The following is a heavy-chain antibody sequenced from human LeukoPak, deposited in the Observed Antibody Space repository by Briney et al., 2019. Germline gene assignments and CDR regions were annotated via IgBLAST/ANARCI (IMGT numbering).Heavy chain of an antibody. V-gene: IGHV3-30*02. Sequence: GGSLRLSCAASGFTFSSYGMHWVRQAPGKGLEWVTFIRYDESSTYYTDSVKGRFTISRDNSKNTLYLQMDSLRPEDTAVYYCVKDYWNSKYYFDYWGQGTLVTVSS. CDR1: GFTFSSYG. D-gene: IGHD1-7*01. J-gene: IGHJ4*02. CDR3: VKDYWNSKYYFDY. CDR2: IRYDESST.